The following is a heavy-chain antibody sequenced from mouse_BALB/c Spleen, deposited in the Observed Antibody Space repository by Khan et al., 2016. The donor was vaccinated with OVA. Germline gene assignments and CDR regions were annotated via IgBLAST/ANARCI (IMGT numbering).Heavy chain of an antibody. J-gene: IGHJ3*01. CDR3: ARGGFAY. V-gene: IGHV5-15*02. CDR2: ISSVAYSI. CDR1: GFTFIDYG. Sequence: DVELVESGGGLVQPGGSRKLSCAASGFTFIDYGMAWVRQTPGKGPEWIAFISSVAYSIYYADTVTGRFTISRENAKNTLYLEMSSLRSDDTAMYYCARGGFAYWGQGTLVTVSA.